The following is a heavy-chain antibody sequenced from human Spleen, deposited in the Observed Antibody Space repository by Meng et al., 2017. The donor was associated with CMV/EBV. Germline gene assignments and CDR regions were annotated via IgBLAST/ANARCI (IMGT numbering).Heavy chain of an antibody. CDR2: IWHDKSNI. Sequence: GGSLTLSCAASGFAFNSYGMHWVRQTPGKGLEWVAVIWHDKSNIKYGDSVKGRFTISRDNFKKTLYLEMNSLRVDDTALYYCAKDRGVWSPPHGDYYYGMDVWGQGTTVTVSS. CDR1: GFAFNSYG. J-gene: IGHJ6*02. D-gene: IGHD3-3*01. CDR3: AKDRGVWSPPHGDYYYGMDV. V-gene: IGHV3-33*06.